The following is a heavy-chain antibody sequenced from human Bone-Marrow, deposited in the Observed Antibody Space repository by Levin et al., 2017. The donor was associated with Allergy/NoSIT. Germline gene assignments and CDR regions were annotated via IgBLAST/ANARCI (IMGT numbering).Heavy chain of an antibody. J-gene: IGHJ3*02. D-gene: IGHD2-15*01. CDR3: AGRDVVVPSARRDGFDI. Sequence: LGESLKISCQVSGYIFTDYWFGWVRRIPGKGLEWMGMIYPDDSDVRYSPSFQGQVTISADKSISTAYLQWSSLKASDTAMYFCAGRDVVVPSARRDGFDIWGQGTQVTVS. V-gene: IGHV5-51*01. CDR2: IYPDDSDV. CDR1: GYIFTDYW.